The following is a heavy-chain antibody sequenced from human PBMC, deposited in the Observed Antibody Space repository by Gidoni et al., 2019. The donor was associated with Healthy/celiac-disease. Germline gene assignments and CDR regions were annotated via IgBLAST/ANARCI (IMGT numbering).Heavy chain of an antibody. CDR1: GGAISSYY. CDR2: IYYSGST. D-gene: IGHD1-26*01. V-gene: IGHV4-59*01. CDR3: ASFSSGSYFRSFDY. J-gene: IGHJ4*02. Sequence: QVQLQESGPGLVKPSETLSLTCTVSGGAISSYYWSWIRQPPGKGLEWIGYIYYSGSTNYNPSPKSRVTISVDTSKNQFSLKLSSVTAADTAVYYCASFSSGSYFRSFDYWGQGTLVTVSS.